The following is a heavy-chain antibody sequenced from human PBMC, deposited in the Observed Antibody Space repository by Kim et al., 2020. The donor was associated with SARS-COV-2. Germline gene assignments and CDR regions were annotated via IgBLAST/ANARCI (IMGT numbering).Heavy chain of an antibody. Sequence: SETLSLTCAVYGGSFSGYYWSWIRQPPGKGLEWIGEINHSGSTNYNPSLKSRVTISVDTSKNQFSLKLSSVTAADTAVYYCARRRGSNYFWWFDPWGQGTLVTVSS. D-gene: IGHD4-4*01. CDR3: ARRRGSNYFWWFDP. CDR2: INHSGST. J-gene: IGHJ5*02. CDR1: GGSFSGYY. V-gene: IGHV4-34*01.